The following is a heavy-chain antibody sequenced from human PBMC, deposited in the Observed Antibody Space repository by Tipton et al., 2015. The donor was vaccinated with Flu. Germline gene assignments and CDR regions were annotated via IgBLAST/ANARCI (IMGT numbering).Heavy chain of an antibody. Sequence: GLVKPSETLSLMCTVSGGSISSYYWTWIRQPAGKGLEWIGRIYYSGSTNYNPSLKSRVTISVDTSKNQFSLKLSSVTAADTAVYYCARRKTVTTRLTYFDYWGQGTLVTVSS. J-gene: IGHJ4*02. D-gene: IGHD4-17*01. CDR2: IYYSGST. V-gene: IGHV4-59*08. CDR3: ARRKTVTTRLTYFDY. CDR1: GGSISSYY.